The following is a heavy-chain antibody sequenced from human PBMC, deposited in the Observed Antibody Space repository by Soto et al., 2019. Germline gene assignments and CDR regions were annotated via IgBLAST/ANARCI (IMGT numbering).Heavy chain of an antibody. D-gene: IGHD6-19*01. CDR1: GFTFRTSA. CDR2: ISVGGGAT. V-gene: IGHV3-23*01. Sequence: QPGGSLRLSCVASGFTFRTSAMSWVRQAPGKGLEWVSGISVGGGATYVADSVKGRFTISRDNSKSTLFLVMNGLRAEDTALYYCAKDQGSGTDDAFDLWGQGTMVTVSS. CDR3: AKDQGSGTDDAFDL. J-gene: IGHJ3*01.